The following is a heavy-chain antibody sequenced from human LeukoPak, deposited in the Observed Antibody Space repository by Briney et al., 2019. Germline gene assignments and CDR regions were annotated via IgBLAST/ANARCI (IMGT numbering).Heavy chain of an antibody. Sequence: ASVKVSCKASGYTFTSYAMHWVRQAPGQRLEWMGWINAGNGNTKYSQKFQGRVTITRDTSASTAYMELSSLRSEDTAVYYCARSPGYSSGWSLLFDYCGQGTLVTVSS. D-gene: IGHD6-19*01. J-gene: IGHJ4*02. CDR3: ARSPGYSSGWSLLFDY. V-gene: IGHV1-3*01. CDR2: INAGNGNT. CDR1: GYTFTSYA.